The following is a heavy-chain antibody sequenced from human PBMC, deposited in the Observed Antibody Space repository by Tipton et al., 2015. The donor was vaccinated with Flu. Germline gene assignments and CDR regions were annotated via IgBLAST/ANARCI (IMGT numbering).Heavy chain of an antibody. J-gene: IGHJ3*02. CDR1: GFTFSSYG. D-gene: IGHD3-10*01. CDR2: IWYDGSNK. CDR3: ARNTGSGSYYNFETPDAFDI. Sequence: SLRLSCAASGFTFSSYGMHWVRQAPGKGLEWVAVIWYDGSNKYYADSVKGRFTISRDNSKNTLYLQMNSLRAEDTAVYYCARNTGSGSYYNFETPDAFDIWGQGTMVTVSS. V-gene: IGHV3-33*01.